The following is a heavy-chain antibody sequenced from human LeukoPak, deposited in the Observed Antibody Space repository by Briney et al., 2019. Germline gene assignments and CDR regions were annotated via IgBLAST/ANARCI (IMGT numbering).Heavy chain of an antibody. V-gene: IGHV3-23*01. D-gene: IGHD6-25*01. Sequence: GGSLRLSCAASGFTFSSHGMNWVRQAPGKGLEWVSGITGGGTTYYADSVKGRVTISRDNSKNTLYLQMNSLRAEDTAVYYCAKDRHRLALDDWGQGTLVTVSS. CDR1: GFTFSSHG. CDR3: AKDRHRLALDD. J-gene: IGHJ4*02. CDR2: ITGGGTT.